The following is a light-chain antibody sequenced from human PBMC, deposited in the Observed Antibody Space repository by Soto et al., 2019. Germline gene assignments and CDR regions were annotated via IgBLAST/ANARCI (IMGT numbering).Light chain of an antibody. CDR1: SSDVGGYNF. Sequence: QSVLTQPASVSGSPGQSITISCTGTSSDVGGYNFVSWYQQYPGKAPKLMIYDVTTRSSGVSNRFSGSKSGNTASLTISGLRAEDEADYYCGSYTSISTLYLLFGGGTKVTVL. CDR3: GSYTSISTLYLL. V-gene: IGLV2-14*01. CDR2: DVT. J-gene: IGLJ3*02.